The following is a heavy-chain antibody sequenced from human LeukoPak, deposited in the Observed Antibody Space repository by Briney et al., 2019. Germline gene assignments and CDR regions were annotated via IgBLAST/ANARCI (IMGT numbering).Heavy chain of an antibody. Sequence: KPSETLSLTCTVSGGSISSYYWSWIRQPPGKGLEWIGYIYYSGSTNYNPSLKSRVTISVDTSKNQFSLKLSSVTAADTAVYYCARVRGKGNYGGSHMDVWGKGTTVTVSS. V-gene: IGHV4-59*01. CDR3: ARVRGKGNYGGSHMDV. CDR1: GGSISSYY. J-gene: IGHJ6*03. CDR2: IYYSGST. D-gene: IGHD2-15*01.